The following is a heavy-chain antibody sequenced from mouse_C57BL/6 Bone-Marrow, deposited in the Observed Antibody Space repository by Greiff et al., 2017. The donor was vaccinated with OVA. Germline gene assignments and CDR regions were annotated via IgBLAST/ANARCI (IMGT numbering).Heavy chain of an antibody. Sequence: DVMLVESGEGLVKPGGSLKLSCAASGFTFSSYAMSWVRQTPEKRLEWVAYISSGGDYIYYADTVKGRFTISRDNARNTLYLQMSSLKAEDTAMYYCTRGTVSYFDYWGQGTTLTVSS. D-gene: IGHD4-1*01. CDR3: TRGTVSYFDY. CDR2: ISSGGDYI. V-gene: IGHV5-9-1*02. J-gene: IGHJ2*01. CDR1: GFTFSSYA.